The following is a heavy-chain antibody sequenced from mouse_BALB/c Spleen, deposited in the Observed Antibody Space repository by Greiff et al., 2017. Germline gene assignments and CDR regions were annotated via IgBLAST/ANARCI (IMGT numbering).Heavy chain of an antibody. CDR2: IYPGNGDT. CDR1: GYTFTSYN. V-gene: IGHV1-12*01. J-gene: IGHJ4*01. D-gene: IGHD2-2*01. CDR3: AREDTTIYYGYDGAMDY. Sequence: QVQLQQPGAELVKPGASVKMSCKASGYTFTSYNMHWVKQTPGQGLEWIGAIYPGNGDTSYNQKFKGKATLTADKSSSTAYMQLSSLTSEDSAVYYCAREDTTIYYGYDGAMDYWGQGTSVTVSS.